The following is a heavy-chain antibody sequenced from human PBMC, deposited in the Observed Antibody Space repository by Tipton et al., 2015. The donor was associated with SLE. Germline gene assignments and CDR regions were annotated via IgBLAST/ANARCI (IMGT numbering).Heavy chain of an antibody. CDR1: GGSISSGGYY. Sequence: TLSLTCTVSGGSISSGGYYWGWMRQPPGKGLEWIGNIHYSGSTYYTVSLKSRVTISVDTSKNQFSLKLTSVTAADPAVYYCSRSGYSTGPGAFDFWGQGTLVTVSS. J-gene: IGHJ3*01. CDR3: SRSGYSTGPGAFDF. CDR2: IHYSGST. D-gene: IGHD6-19*01. V-gene: IGHV4-39*01.